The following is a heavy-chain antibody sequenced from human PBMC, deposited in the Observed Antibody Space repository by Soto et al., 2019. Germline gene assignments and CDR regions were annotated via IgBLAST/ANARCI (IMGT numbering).Heavy chain of an antibody. CDR3: ARGVGSSPPRY. CDR2: IYDTGSP. J-gene: IGHJ4*02. D-gene: IGHD1-26*01. CDR1: GGSVSVYY. Sequence: SETLSLTCTISGGSVSVYYWSWIRQPPGQALEWIGYIYDTGSPYYNPALRSRVSISAGTSKNQISLKLTSATAADTAVYYCARGVGSSPPRYWGRGTLVTVSS. V-gene: IGHV4-59*02.